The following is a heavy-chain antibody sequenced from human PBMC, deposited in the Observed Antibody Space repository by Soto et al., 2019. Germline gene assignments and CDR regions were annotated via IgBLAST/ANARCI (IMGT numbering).Heavy chain of an antibody. J-gene: IGHJ6*02. Sequence: QVQLQESGPGLVKPSQTLSLTCTVSGGSISSGDYYWSWIRQPPGKGLEWIGYIYYSGSTYYNPSLQSRVTIPISNVNNQFSLKLSSLAAADNAVYLRARRPHYHYSSCYYYYYFGLDVWGQGTTVTVSS. CDR1: GGSISSGDYY. V-gene: IGHV4-30-4*01. CDR2: IYYSGST. D-gene: IGHD3-22*01. CDR3: ARRPHYHYSSCYYYYYFGLDV.